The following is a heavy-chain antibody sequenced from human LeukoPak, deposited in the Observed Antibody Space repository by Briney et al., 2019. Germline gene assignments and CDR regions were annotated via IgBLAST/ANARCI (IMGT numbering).Heavy chain of an antibody. Sequence: PGGSLRLSCAASGFTFITYAMHWVRQAPGKGLEWVAVISDDGRNKYYADSVKGRFTISRDNSKNTLYLQMNSLRPEDAAVYFCASSRGYSDYDSDYWGQGTLVTVSS. J-gene: IGHJ4*02. CDR1: GFTFITYA. CDR3: ASSRGYSDYDSDY. V-gene: IGHV3-30*04. CDR2: ISDDGRNK. D-gene: IGHD5-12*01.